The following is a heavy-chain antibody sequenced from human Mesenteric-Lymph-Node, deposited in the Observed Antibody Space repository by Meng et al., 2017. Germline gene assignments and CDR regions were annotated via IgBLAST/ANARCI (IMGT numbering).Heavy chain of an antibody. CDR3: ARCGRGSSGSIDS. CDR2: IYPGDSDT. J-gene: IGHJ5*01. V-gene: IGHV5-51*01. D-gene: IGHD3-22*01. Sequence: GESLKISCQGSGYRFTTYWIGWVRQMPGKGLEWMGIIYPGDSDTRYSPSFQGQVTISADNSINTAYLQWSSLKASDTAIYYCARCGRGSSGSIDSWGHGTLVTVSS. CDR1: GYRFTTYW.